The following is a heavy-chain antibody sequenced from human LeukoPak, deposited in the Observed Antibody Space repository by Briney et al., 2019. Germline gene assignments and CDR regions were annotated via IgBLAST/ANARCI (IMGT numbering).Heavy chain of an antibody. V-gene: IGHV3-23*01. D-gene: IGHD6-13*01. J-gene: IGHJ4*02. CDR3: AKVPSRYSSSYAWYYFDY. CDR1: GFTFSTFA. Sequence: GGSLRLSCAVSGFTFSTFAMNWVRQAPGKGLEWVSSLSDSAVSSYYADSVKGRFTISRDNSKNTLYLQMNSLRAEDTATYYCAKVPSRYSSSYAWYYFDYWGQGTLVTVSS. CDR2: LSDSAVSS.